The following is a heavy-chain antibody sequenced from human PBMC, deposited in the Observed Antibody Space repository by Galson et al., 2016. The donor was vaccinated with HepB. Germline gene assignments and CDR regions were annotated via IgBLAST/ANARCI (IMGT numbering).Heavy chain of an antibody. CDR3: ARRAATIWYFDL. V-gene: IGHV4-39*02. CDR2: MVYSGTT. CDR1: GGSISSGSHF. D-gene: IGHD4-17*01. J-gene: IGHJ2*01. Sequence: SETLSLTCSVSGGSISSGSHFWGWIRQPPGKGLEWIGGMVYSGTTYYNPSLNSRGTISFDTSRNHFSLKLTSVTAADTAVYYCARRAATIWYFDLWGRGALVTVSS.